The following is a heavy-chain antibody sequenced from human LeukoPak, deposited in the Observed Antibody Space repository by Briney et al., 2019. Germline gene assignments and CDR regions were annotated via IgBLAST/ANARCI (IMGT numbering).Heavy chain of an antibody. J-gene: IGHJ4*02. V-gene: IGHV4-30-4*01. CDR2: IYYSEST. CDR1: GGSISSGDYY. D-gene: IGHD4-11*01. CDR3: ARGCNAVTPRPRPYCFDY. Sequence: PSETLSLTCTVSGGSISSGDYYWSWIRQPPGKGLEWIGYIYYSESTYYNPSLKSRVTISVDTSKNQFSLKLSSVTAADTAVYYCARGCNAVTPRPRPYCFDYWGQGTLVTVSS.